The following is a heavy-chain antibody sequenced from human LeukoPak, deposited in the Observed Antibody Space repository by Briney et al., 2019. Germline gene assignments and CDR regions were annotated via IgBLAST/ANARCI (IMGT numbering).Heavy chain of an antibody. CDR3: SGDYRGFTPGWFGD. Sequence: SETLSLTCTVSGVSISSYYWSWLRQSPGKGLEGIGYVYDSGSTNYNPSLWRRVPIYMDPSNNHIPHKFGSVDAADHALDFRSGDYRGFTPGWFGDWGQGALVTVSS. CDR1: GVSISSYY. D-gene: IGHD3-16*02. CDR2: VYDSGST. V-gene: IGHV4-59*01. J-gene: IGHJ4*02.